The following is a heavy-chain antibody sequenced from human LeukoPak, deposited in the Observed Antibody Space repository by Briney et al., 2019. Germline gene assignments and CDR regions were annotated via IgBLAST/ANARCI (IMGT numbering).Heavy chain of an antibody. J-gene: IGHJ3*01. D-gene: IGHD5-24*01. CDR1: GDSVSGNSTA. Sequence: PSQTLSLTCAISGDSVSGNSTAYNWIRQSPSRGLEWLGRTYYRSKWYNDYAVSEKSRIIINPDTSKNQLSLQLKSVTPEDTAVYYCARGGQGDGYSADEAFDFWGQGTMVTVSS. CDR2: TYYRSKWYN. CDR3: ARGGQGDGYSADEAFDF. V-gene: IGHV6-1*01.